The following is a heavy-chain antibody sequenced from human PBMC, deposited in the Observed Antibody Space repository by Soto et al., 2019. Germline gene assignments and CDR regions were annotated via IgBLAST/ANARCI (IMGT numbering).Heavy chain of an antibody. CDR2: ISSSSSSTI. CDR1: GFTFSSYS. V-gene: IGHV3-48*02. Sequence: GGSLRLSCAASGFTFSSYSMNWVRQAPGKGLEWVSYISSSSSSTIYYADSVKGRFTISRDNAKNSLYLQMNSLRDEDTAVYYCARDPGSSYGPPDYWGQGTLVTVSS. D-gene: IGHD5-18*01. CDR3: ARDPGSSYGPPDY. J-gene: IGHJ4*02.